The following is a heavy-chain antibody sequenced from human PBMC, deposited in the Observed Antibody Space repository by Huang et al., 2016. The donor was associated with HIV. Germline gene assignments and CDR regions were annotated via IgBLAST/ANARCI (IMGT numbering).Heavy chain of an antibody. CDR3: ARQGVGDFVVEPTGLGAFDI. V-gene: IGHV5-51*01. CDR2: IYPGDQDT. CDR1: GYTFNGYW. D-gene: IGHD2-2*01. Sequence: EVQLVQSGAVVKKPGESLKISCKGSGYTFNGYWIGWGRRMPGKGREWMGCIYPGDQDTTYIPSFQGQVTISADKSISTAYLQWSGLKASDTAMYYCARQGVGDFVVEPTGLGAFDIWGQGTMVTVSS. J-gene: IGHJ3*02.